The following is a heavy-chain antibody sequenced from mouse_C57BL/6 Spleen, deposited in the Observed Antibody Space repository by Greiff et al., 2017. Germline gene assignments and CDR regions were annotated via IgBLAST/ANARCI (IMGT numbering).Heavy chain of an antibody. CDR1: GYAFTNYL. J-gene: IGHJ4*01. CDR3: ARYYYGSSLYAIDC. CDR2: INPGSGGT. D-gene: IGHD1-1*01. Sequence: VQLQQSGAELVRPGTSVKVSCKASGYAFTNYLIEWVKQRPGQGLEWIGVINPGSGGTNYNEKFKGKATLTADKSSSTAYMQLSSLTSEDSAVYFCARYYYGSSLYAIDCWCQGTSVTVSS. V-gene: IGHV1-54*01.